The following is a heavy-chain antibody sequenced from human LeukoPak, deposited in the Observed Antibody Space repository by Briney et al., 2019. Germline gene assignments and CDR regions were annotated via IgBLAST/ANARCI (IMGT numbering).Heavy chain of an antibody. D-gene: IGHD2-8*01. CDR1: GFTFSSYD. V-gene: IGHV3-13*01. J-gene: IGHJ4*02. Sequence: GGSLRLSCATCGFTFSSYDMHWVRQATGKGLEWVSAIDTADNTYYPDSVKGRFTVSRENAKNSFYLQMNSLRAGDTAVYYCAREGRSCSTAICEFDYWGQGTLVTVSS. CDR3: AREGRSCSTAICEFDY. CDR2: IDTADNT.